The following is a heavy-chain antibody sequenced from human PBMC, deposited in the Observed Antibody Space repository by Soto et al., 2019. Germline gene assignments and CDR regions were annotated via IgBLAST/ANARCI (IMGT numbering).Heavy chain of an antibody. CDR1: GGTFSSYA. D-gene: IGHD2-8*01. CDR3: ARADCTNGVCYPYYYYGMDV. Sequence: QVQLVQSGAEVKKPGSSVKVSCKASGGTFSSYAISWVRQAPGQGLEWMGGIIPIFGTANYAQKFQGRVTITADESTSTAYMELSSLRSEDTAVYYWARADCTNGVCYPYYYYGMDVWGQGTTVTVSS. CDR2: IIPIFGTA. V-gene: IGHV1-69*01. J-gene: IGHJ6*02.